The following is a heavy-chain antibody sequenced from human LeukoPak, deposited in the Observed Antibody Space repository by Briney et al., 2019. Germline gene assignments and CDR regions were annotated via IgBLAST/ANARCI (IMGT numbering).Heavy chain of an antibody. J-gene: IGHJ3*02. CDR3: ARDLFLPGIAVAGAAFDI. CDR2: ISGSGGSGAST. Sequence: GGSLRLSCAASGCTFSDYYMSWIRQAPGKGLEWVSVISGSGGSGASTYYVDSVKGRFTISRDNSKNTIYLQMNSLRAEDTAVYYCARDLFLPGIAVAGAAFDIWGQGTMVTVSS. V-gene: IGHV3-23*01. CDR1: GCTFSDYY. D-gene: IGHD6-19*01.